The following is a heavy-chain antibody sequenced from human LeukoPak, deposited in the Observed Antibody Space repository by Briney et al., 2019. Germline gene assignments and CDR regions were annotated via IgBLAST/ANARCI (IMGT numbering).Heavy chain of an antibody. CDR2: INPKSGDT. CDR1: GYTFTGNY. J-gene: IGHJ4*02. Sequence: ASVKVSCKASGYTFTGNYMHWVRQAPGQGLEWMGWINPKSGDTNYAQKFQGRVTMTRDTSISTAYMELSRLRSDDTAVYYCARHHLGIGGLDYWGQGTLVTVSS. D-gene: IGHD7-27*01. V-gene: IGHV1-2*02. CDR3: ARHHLGIGGLDY.